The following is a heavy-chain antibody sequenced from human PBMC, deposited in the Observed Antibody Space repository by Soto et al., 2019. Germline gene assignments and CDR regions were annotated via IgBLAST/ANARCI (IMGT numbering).Heavy chain of an antibody. CDR3: ARGVTMFRGIWARYYMDV. Sequence: QVQLQQWGAGLLKPSETLSLTCAVYGVSFSGYYWSWIRQPPGKGLEWSGEINHSGSTNYNPSLKSRVTTSVDTSKDQFSLKLSSVTAADTAVYYCARGVTMFRGIWARYYMDVWGKGTTVTVSS. CDR2: INHSGST. V-gene: IGHV4-34*01. J-gene: IGHJ6*03. CDR1: GVSFSGYY. D-gene: IGHD3-10*01.